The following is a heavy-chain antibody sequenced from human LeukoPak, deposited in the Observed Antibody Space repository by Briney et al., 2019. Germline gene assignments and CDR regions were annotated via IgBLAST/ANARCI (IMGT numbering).Heavy chain of an antibody. CDR1: GFTLNNAW. D-gene: IGHD5-24*01. CDR2: IKSKAYGGTT. CDR3: TGPREEWLQLPY. Sequence: GGSLRLSCAASGFTLNNAWTGWVRQAPGKGLEWVGHIKSKAYGGTTDYTAPVKGRFTISRDDSKNTLYLQMNSLKTEDTAVYYCTGPREEWLQLPYWGQGTLVTVSS. J-gene: IGHJ4*02. V-gene: IGHV3-15*01.